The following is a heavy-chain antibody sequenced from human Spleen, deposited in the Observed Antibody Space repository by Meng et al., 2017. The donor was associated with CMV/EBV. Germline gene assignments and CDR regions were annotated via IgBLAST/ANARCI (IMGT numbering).Heavy chain of an antibody. V-gene: IGHV3-30*02. CDR2: LRYDGNNK. CDR1: GFTFSNYG. Sequence: GGSLRLSCAASGFTFSNYGMHWVRQAPGKGLEWVAFLRYDGNNKYYTDSVKGRFTISRDNSKNMLYLQMNSLRAEDTAVYYCAKDNWNYRSYSDYWGQGTLVTVSS. CDR3: AKDNWNYRSYSDY. D-gene: IGHD1-7*01. J-gene: IGHJ4*02.